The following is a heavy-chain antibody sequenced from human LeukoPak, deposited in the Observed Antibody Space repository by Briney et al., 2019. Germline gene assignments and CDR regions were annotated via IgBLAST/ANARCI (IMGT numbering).Heavy chain of an antibody. J-gene: IGHJ3*02. CDR3: ARVSGNSAAGDAFDI. CDR1: GGSFSGYY. V-gene: IGHV4-34*01. CDR2: INHSGST. Sequence: KPSETLSLTCAVYGGSFSGYYWSWIRQPPGRGLEWIGEINHSGSTSYNPSLKNRVTISVDTSKNQFSLKLNSVTAADTAVYYCARVSGNSAAGDAFDIWGQGTTVTVSS. D-gene: IGHD4-23*01.